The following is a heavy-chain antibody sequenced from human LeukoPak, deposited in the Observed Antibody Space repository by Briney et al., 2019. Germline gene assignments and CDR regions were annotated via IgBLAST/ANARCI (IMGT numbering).Heavy chain of an antibody. J-gene: IGHJ4*02. CDR3: ARVRAAAGTLDY. D-gene: IGHD6-13*01. CDR1: GYTFTSYG. V-gene: IGHV1-18*01. Sequence: ASVKVSCKASGYTFTSYGISWVRQAPGQGLEWMGWISAYNGNTNYAQKLQGRVTMTTDTSTSTAYMELRSLRSDDTAVNYCARVRAAAGTLDYWGQGTLVTVSS. CDR2: ISAYNGNT.